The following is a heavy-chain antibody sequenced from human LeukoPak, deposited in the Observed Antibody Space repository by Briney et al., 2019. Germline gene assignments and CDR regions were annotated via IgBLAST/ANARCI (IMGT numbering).Heavy chain of an antibody. CDR3: AKDMEDGGSYSGAFDI. CDR1: GFTFDDYA. V-gene: IGHV3-9*01. J-gene: IGHJ3*02. Sequence: GGSLRLSCAASGFTFDDYAMHWVRHAPGKGLEWVSGISWNSGSIGYADSVKGRSTISRDNAKNSLYLQMNSLRAEDTALYYCAKDMEDGGSYSGAFDIWGQGTMVTVSS. CDR2: ISWNSGSI. D-gene: IGHD1-26*01.